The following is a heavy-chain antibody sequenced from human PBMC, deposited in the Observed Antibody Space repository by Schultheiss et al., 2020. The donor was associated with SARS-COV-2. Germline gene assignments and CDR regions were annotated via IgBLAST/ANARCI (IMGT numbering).Heavy chain of an antibody. CDR2: ISGSGGST. V-gene: IGHV3-23*01. J-gene: IGHJ4*02. D-gene: IGHD1-26*01. Sequence: GESLKISCAASGFTFSSYAMSWVRQAPGKGLEWVSAISGSGGSTYYADSVKGRFTISRDNSKNTLYLQMNSLRAEDTAVYYCAKDRAGATSYYFDYWGQGTLVTVSS. CDR3: AKDRAGATSYYFDY. CDR1: GFTFSSYA.